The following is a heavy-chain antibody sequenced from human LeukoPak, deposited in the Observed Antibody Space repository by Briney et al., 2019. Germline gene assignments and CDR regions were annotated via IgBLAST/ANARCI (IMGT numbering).Heavy chain of an antibody. D-gene: IGHD6-13*01. V-gene: IGHV4-39*07. Sequence: SETLSLTCTVSGGSIRRSSYYWGWIRQPPGKGLEWIGSIYYSGSTYYNPSLKSRVTISVDTSNNQFSLKLSSVTAADTAVYYCARDFPGDSSSWSRSGMVAFDIWGQGTMVTVSS. CDR2: IYYSGST. CDR3: ARDFPGDSSSWSRSGMVAFDI. CDR1: GGSIRRSSYY. J-gene: IGHJ3*02.